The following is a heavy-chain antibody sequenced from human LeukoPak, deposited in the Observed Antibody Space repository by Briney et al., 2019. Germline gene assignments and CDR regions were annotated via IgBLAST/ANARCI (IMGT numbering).Heavy chain of an antibody. CDR3: ARGVTSTVTVDYYYYYYMDV. D-gene: IGHD4-17*01. V-gene: IGHV3-7*01. J-gene: IGHJ6*03. CDR2: IKQDGSEK. CDR1: GFTVSSNY. Sequence: PGGSLRLSCAASGFTVSSNYMSWVRQAPGKGLEWVANIKQDGSEKYYVDSVKGRFTISRDNAKNSLYLQMNSLRAEDTAVYYCARGVTSTVTVDYYYYYYMDVWGKGTTVTISS.